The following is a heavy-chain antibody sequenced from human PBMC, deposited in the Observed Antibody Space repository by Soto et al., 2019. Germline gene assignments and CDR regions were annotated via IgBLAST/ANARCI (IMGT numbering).Heavy chain of an antibody. Sequence: GSLRLSCAASGFTFSSYSMNWVRQAPGKGLEWVSSISSSSSYIYYADSVKGRFTISRDDSKNSLYLQMNSLKTEDTAVYYCARGGYCSSTSCHSDYYGMDVWGQGTTVTVSS. V-gene: IGHV3-21*04. J-gene: IGHJ6*02. CDR1: GFTFSSYS. CDR3: ARGGYCSSTSCHSDYYGMDV. D-gene: IGHD2-2*01. CDR2: ISSSSSYI.